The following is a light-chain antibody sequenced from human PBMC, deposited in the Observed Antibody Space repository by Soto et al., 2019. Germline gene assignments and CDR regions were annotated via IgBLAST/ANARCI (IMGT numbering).Light chain of an antibody. J-gene: IGKJ1*01. CDR2: AAS. Sequence: DIQMTQSPSSLYASVGDRVTITCRASQSITTYLNSYQQKPGKAPKLLIYAASSLESGVPSTLRGSGSWTNFTLTIRSLRPEDFATYYCQQSYSTPWTFGQGTKVELK. CDR1: QSITTY. V-gene: IGKV1-39*01. CDR3: QQSYSTPWT.